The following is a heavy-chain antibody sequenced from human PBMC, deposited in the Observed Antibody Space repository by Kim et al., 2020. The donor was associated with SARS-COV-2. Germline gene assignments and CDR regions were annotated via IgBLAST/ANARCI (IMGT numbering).Heavy chain of an antibody. CDR3: AAYGNYYGSGTDP. Sequence: YAKKFQERVTITRDMSTSTAYMELSSLRSEDTAVYYCAAYGNYYGSGTDPWGQGTLVTVSS. J-gene: IGHJ5*02. V-gene: IGHV1-58*01. D-gene: IGHD3-10*01.